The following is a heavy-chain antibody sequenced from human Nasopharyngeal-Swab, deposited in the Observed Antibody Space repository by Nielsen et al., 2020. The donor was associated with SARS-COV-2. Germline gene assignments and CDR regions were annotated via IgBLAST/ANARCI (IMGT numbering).Heavy chain of an antibody. J-gene: IGHJ5*02. CDR3: AKAIGSCGNSRDCVDP. Sequence: SLKLSCAASGFSFNNYAMSWIRQAPGRRLEWVSLIYSGGSTPFYADSVKGRFTISRDHSRNTLYWEMNSLRAEDTAIYYCAKAIGSCGNSRDCVDPWGQGTLVTVSS. D-gene: IGHD2-2*01. CDR2: IYSGGSTP. CDR1: GFSFNNYA. V-gene: IGHV3-23*03.